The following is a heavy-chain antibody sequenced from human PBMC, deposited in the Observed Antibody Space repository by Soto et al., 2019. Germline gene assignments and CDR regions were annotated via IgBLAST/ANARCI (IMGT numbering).Heavy chain of an antibody. J-gene: IGHJ6*02. CDR2: INHRGSL. CDR3: ARELPQRQGRNMDV. D-gene: IGHD1-1*01. Sequence: WTWIRHHPGKGLEWIGYINHRGSLYYNPSLKSRVSMSVVTSKNQFSLNLTSVTAADTAVYYCARELPQRQGRNMDVWGQGTTVTVSS. V-gene: IGHV4-31*02.